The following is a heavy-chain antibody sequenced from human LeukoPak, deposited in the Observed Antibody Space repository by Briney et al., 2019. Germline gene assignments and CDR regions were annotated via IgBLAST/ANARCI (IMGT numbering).Heavy chain of an antibody. Sequence: PGGSLRLSCAASGFTFSSYWMSWVRQAPGKGLEWVANIKQDESEKYYVDSVKGRFTISRDNAKNSLYLQMNSLRAEDTAVYYCARDAGRWLQFYSDYWGQGTLVTVSS. CDR1: GFTFSSYW. CDR2: IKQDESEK. V-gene: IGHV3-7*01. D-gene: IGHD5-24*01. CDR3: ARDAGRWLQFYSDY. J-gene: IGHJ4*02.